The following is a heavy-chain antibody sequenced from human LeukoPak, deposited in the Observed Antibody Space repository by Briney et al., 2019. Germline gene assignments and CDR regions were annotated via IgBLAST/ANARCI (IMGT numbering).Heavy chain of an antibody. J-gene: IGHJ5*02. D-gene: IGHD3-10*01. V-gene: IGHV4-39*07. CDR3: ARDRSRWFDP. CDR1: GFTFSSYW. Sequence: GSLRLSCAASGFTFSSYWMSWVRQAPGKGLEWIGSIYYSGSTYYNPSLKSRVTISVDTSKNQFSLKLSSVTAADTAVHYCARDRSRWFDPWGQGTLVTVSS. CDR2: IYYSGST.